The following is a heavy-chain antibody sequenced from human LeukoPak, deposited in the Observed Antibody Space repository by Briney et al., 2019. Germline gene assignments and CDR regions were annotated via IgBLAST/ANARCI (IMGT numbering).Heavy chain of an antibody. CDR1: GFTFSSYL. CDR2: ISGRGGNT. V-gene: IGHV3-23*01. D-gene: IGHD6-19*01. CDR3: AKDLSGWSRLGY. Sequence: GGSLRLSCAASGFTFSSYLMSWVRQAPGKGLEWVSGISGRGGNTWYAKSVKGRFTISRDNSENTVYLQINSLRSEDTAVYYCAKDLSGWSRLGYWGQGTLVTVSP. J-gene: IGHJ4*02.